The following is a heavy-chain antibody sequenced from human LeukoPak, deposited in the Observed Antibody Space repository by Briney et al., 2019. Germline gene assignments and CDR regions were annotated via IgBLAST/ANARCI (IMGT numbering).Heavy chain of an antibody. CDR1: GYSFTSYW. V-gene: IGHV1-69*01. J-gene: IGHJ4*02. Sequence: KISCKGSGYSFTSYWIGWVRQAPGQGLEWMGGIIPIFGTANYAQKFQGRVTITADESTSTAYMELSSLRSEDTAVYYCARDSTNRKIFDYWGQGTLVTVSS. CDR2: IIPIFGTA. CDR3: ARDSTNRKIFDY.